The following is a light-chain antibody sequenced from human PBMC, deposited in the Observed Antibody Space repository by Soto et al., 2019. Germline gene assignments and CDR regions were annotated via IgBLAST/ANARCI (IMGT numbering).Light chain of an antibody. CDR2: EVS. CDR1: SSDVGGSNY. CDR3: SSYTSSNTLVV. J-gene: IGLJ2*01. V-gene: IGLV2-14*01. Sequence: QSVLTQPASVSGSPGQSITISCTGTSSDVGGSNYVSWFQQHPGKAPKLTIYEVSNRPSGVSNRFSGSKSGNTASLTISGLQAEDEADYYCSSYTSSNTLVVFGGGTKLTVL.